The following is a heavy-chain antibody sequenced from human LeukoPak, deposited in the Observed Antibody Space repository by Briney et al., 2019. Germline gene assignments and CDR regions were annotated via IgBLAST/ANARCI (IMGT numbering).Heavy chain of an antibody. Sequence: PGGSLRLSCAASGFTASSNYMSWVRQAPGKGLEWVSVIYSGGSTYYADSVKGRFTISRDNSKNTLYLQMNSLRAEDTAVYYCARDLNPSSGYGAFDIWGQGTMVTVSS. CDR2: IYSGGST. CDR3: ARDLNPSSGYGAFDI. J-gene: IGHJ3*02. D-gene: IGHD5-12*01. V-gene: IGHV3-66*01. CDR1: GFTASSNY.